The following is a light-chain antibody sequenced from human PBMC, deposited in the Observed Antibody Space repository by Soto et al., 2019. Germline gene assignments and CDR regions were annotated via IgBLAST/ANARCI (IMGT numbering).Light chain of an antibody. V-gene: IGKV2-28*01. CDR3: MQALQTPPYT. CDR1: QSLLHTNGHNY. Sequence: IVMTQSPLSLPVTLGESASISCRSSQSLLHTNGHNYLDWYLQKPGQSPQILIYLGSNRASGVTDRFSSSRSSATYTLKISRVEADDVWVSYCMQALQTPPYTFGQGTKLEIK. J-gene: IGKJ2*01. CDR2: LGS.